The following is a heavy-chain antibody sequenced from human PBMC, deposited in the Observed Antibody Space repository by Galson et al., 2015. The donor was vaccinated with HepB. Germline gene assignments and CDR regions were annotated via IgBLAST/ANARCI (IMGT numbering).Heavy chain of an antibody. V-gene: IGHV7-4-1*02. D-gene: IGHD2-15*01. Sequence: SVKVSCKASGGTFSSYTISWVRQAAGQGLEWMGWINTNTGNPTYVQGFTGRFVFSSDTSVSTAFLQISSLKAEDTAVYYCASSKFLGYCSGGSCYEDWFDPWGQGTLVTVSS. CDR1: GGTFSSYT. J-gene: IGHJ5*02. CDR3: ASSKFLGYCSGGSCYEDWFDP. CDR2: INTNTGNP.